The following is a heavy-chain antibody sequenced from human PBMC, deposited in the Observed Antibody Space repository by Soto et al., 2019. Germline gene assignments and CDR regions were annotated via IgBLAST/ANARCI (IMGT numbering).Heavy chain of an antibody. D-gene: IGHD3-16*01. Sequence: PSETLSLTCTVSGVSISDTSYYWGRIRQPPGKRLEWIGSINYSGNTYYNPSLKSRLTISVDSSKNQFSLNMTSVTAADTAVYYCARHGSFWGQGTLVTVSS. CDR3: ARHGSF. CDR1: GVSISDTSYY. CDR2: INYSGNT. J-gene: IGHJ4*02. V-gene: IGHV4-39*01.